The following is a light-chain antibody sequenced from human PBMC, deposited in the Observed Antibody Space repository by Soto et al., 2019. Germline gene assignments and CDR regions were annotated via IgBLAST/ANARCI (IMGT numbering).Light chain of an antibody. Sequence: EIVLTQSPATLSLSPGERATLSCRATESLSNYLAWYQQKPGQAPRLLIYDASNRATGIPARFSGSGSGTDSTLTISSLEPEDFAIYYCQQRSNGPLTFGQGTKGDIK. CDR3: QQRSNGPLT. CDR2: DAS. CDR1: ESLSNY. J-gene: IGKJ1*01. V-gene: IGKV3-11*01.